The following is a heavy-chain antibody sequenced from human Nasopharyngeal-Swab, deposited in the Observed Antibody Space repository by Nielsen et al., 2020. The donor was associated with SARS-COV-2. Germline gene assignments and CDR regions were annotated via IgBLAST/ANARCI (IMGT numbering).Heavy chain of an antibody. CDR2: INPSGST. V-gene: IGHV4-34*01. J-gene: IGHJ6*02. CDR1: GGAFSGFY. Sequence: SETLSLTCAVYGGAFSGFYWSWIRQSPGEGLEWIGEINPSGSTAYNPSLKSRVSMSVDTSKNQVFLNLRSVTAADTALYYCARGRRERAPRYYYYGMDVWGQGTTVTVS. D-gene: IGHD1-1*01. CDR3: ARGRRERAPRYYYYGMDV.